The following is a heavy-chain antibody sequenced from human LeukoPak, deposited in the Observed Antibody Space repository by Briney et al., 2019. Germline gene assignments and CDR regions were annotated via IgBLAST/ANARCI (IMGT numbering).Heavy chain of an antibody. J-gene: IGHJ3*02. CDR2: ITPIFGTA. V-gene: IGHV1-69*05. Sequence: SVKVSCKASGGTFSSYAISWVRQAPGQGLEWMGGITPIFGTANYAQKFQGRVTITTDESTSTAYMELSSLRSEDTAVYYCARHTRHYYDSSGDAFDIWGQGTMVTVSS. D-gene: IGHD3-22*01. CDR1: GGTFSSYA. CDR3: ARHTRHYYDSSGDAFDI.